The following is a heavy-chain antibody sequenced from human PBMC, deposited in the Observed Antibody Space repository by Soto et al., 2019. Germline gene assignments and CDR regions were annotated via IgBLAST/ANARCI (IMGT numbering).Heavy chain of an antibody. J-gene: IGHJ5*02. V-gene: IGHV4-30-2*01. CDR3: ARDRAGYGSGSYIWFDP. CDR1: GGSISSGGHS. D-gene: IGHD3-10*01. CDR2: VYHTEST. Sequence: QLQLQESGSGLVKPSQTLSLTCTVSGGSISSGGHSWSWIRPAPGKGLEWIGYVYHTESTQYNQSLESRVTLSVDRSKNQIFLQLKSVTAADSATYYWARDRAGYGSGSYIWFDPWGQGILVTVSS.